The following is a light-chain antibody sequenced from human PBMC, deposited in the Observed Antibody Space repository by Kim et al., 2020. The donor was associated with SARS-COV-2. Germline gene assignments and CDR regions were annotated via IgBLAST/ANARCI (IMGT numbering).Light chain of an antibody. Sequence: SPGESATLSCRASQSVSNTYLAWYQQKPGQAPRLLIYGASSRATDIPDRFSGSGSGTDFTLTINSLEPEDFAVYYCQQYGSSPGTFGQGTKVDIK. CDR3: QQYGSSPGT. CDR1: QSVSNTY. CDR2: GAS. J-gene: IGKJ1*01. V-gene: IGKV3-20*01.